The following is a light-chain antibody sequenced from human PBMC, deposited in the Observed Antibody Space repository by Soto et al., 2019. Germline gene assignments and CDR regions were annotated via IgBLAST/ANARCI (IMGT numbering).Light chain of an antibody. J-gene: IGLJ1*01. CDR3: AAWDASLSGHV. Sequence: QAVVTQSHSASGTPGQRVTIYCYGSSSNIGSYPVYWYQQLPGTAPKLLINSDDQRPSGVPDRFSASKSGTSASLAISGLRSEDEADYYCAAWDASLSGHVFGAGTKLTVL. CDR2: SDD. CDR1: SSNIGSYP. V-gene: IGLV1-47*02.